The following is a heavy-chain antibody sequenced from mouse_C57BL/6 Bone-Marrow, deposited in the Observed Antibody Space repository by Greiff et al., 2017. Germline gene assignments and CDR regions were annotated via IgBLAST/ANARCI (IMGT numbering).Heavy chain of an antibody. J-gene: IGHJ2*01. CDR3: ARYYYGSYFDY. V-gene: IGHV1-54*01. CDR2: INPGSGGT. D-gene: IGHD1-1*01. CDR1: GYAFTNYL. Sequence: QVQLQQSGAELVRPGTSVKVSCKASGYAFTNYLIEWVKQRPGQGLEWIGVINPGSGGTNYNEKFKGKATLTADKSSSTAYMQLSSLTSEDSAVYFYARYYYGSYFDYWGQGTTLTVSS.